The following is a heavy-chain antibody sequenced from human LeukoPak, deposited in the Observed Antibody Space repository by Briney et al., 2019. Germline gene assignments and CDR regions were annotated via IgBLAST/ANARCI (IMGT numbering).Heavy chain of an antibody. J-gene: IGHJ4*02. Sequence: PSETLSLTCGVYGGSFSDYFWTWIRQPPGKGLEWIGEINQSGGTNYNPSLKSRVTISIDTSKNQCSLKLSSVTAADTAVYYCARGGDFLTGYYQLDYWGQGTLVTVSS. V-gene: IGHV4-34*01. D-gene: IGHD3-9*01. CDR2: INQSGGT. CDR1: GGSFSDYF. CDR3: ARGGDFLTGYYQLDY.